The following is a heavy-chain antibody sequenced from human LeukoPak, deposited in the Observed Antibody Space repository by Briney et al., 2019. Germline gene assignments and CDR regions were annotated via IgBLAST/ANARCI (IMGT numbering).Heavy chain of an antibody. Sequence: GGSLRLSCSASGFTFGRFAMTWVRQLPGKGLDWVSSISGNGQQTYYADSVKGRFSVSRDNSKNILYLQMDSLRADDSALYYCAKDANYYDSSGYLIPFDYWGQGTLVTVSS. D-gene: IGHD3-22*01. CDR2: ISGNGQQT. CDR1: GFTFGRFA. CDR3: AKDANYYDSSGYLIPFDY. J-gene: IGHJ4*02. V-gene: IGHV3-23*01.